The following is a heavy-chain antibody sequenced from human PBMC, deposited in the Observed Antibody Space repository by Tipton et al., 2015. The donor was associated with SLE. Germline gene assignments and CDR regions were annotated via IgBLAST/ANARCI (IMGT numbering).Heavy chain of an antibody. Sequence: GSLRLSCAASGFSLSNYNMAWVRQVPGKGLEWVSSISSSSTYIDYADSVRGRFTVSRDNAKNSLYLEMNSLRADDTAVYYCARDPRGLRQQLGYWGQGTLVTVSS. J-gene: IGHJ4*02. V-gene: IGHV3-21*03. CDR2: ISSSSTYI. D-gene: IGHD6-13*01. CDR3: ARDPRGLRQQLGY. CDR1: GFSLSNYN.